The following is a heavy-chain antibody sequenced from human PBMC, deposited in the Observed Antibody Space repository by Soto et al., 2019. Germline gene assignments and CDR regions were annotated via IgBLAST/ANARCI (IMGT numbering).Heavy chain of an antibody. Sequence: EVQLLESGGGLVQPGGSLRLSCAASGFAFSSYAMSWVRQAPGKGLEWVSAISGSGGSTYYADSVKGRFTISRDNSKNTLSLQMNSLRAEDTAVYYCAKGGVVMYYDFWSGYYGEVYFDYWGQGTLVTVSS. CDR3: AKGGVVMYYDFWSGYYGEVYFDY. V-gene: IGHV3-23*01. D-gene: IGHD3-3*01. J-gene: IGHJ4*02. CDR1: GFAFSSYA. CDR2: ISGSGGST.